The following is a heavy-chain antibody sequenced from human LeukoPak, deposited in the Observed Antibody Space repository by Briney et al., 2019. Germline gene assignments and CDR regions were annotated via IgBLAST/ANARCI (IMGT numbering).Heavy chain of an antibody. D-gene: IGHD6-6*01. CDR3: ASITQRSSVSEFDY. V-gene: IGHV3-48*01. Sequence: PGGSLRLSCAASGFTFSGYSMNWVRQAPGKGLEWVSYISSSSSTIYYADSVKGRFTISRGNAKNSLYLQMNSLRAEDTAVYYCASITQRSSVSEFDYWGQGTLVTVSS. CDR1: GFTFSGYS. J-gene: IGHJ4*02. CDR2: ISSSSSTI.